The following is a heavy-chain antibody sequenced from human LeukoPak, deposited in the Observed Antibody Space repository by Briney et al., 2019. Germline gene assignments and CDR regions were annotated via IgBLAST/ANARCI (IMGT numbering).Heavy chain of an antibody. V-gene: IGHV3-15*01. CDR1: GFTVSDAW. Sequence: GGSLRLSCAASGFTVSDAWMNWVRQVPGKGLEWIGLFKSKTNGGTTDFAAPVKGRFTMSRDDSKNTLYLQMNSLKTEDTAMYYCTTEYSGSFSNWGQGILVTVSS. CDR2: FKSKTNGGTT. CDR3: TTEYSGSFSN. D-gene: IGHD1-26*01. J-gene: IGHJ4*02.